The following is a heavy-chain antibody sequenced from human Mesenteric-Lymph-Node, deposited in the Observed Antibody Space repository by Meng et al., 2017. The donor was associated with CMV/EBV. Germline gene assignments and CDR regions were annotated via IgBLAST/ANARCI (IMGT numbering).Heavy chain of an antibody. CDR2: LYSSGST. V-gene: IGHV4-59*12. Sequence: SETLSLTCTVSGGSINGYYWSWIRQPPGKGLEWIGYLYSSGSTNSNPSLKSRVTISVDTSKNQFSLKLSSVTAADTAVYYCAREPAKEGAFDIWGQGTMVTVSS. CDR3: AREPAKEGAFDI. J-gene: IGHJ3*02. CDR1: GGSINGYY. D-gene: IGHD6-25*01.